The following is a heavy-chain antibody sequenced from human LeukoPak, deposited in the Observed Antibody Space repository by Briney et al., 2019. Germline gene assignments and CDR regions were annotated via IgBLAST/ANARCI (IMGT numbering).Heavy chain of an antibody. J-gene: IGHJ6*03. D-gene: IGHD3-3*01. CDR3: ARDHTPGWSGYYPYYYYYMDV. CDR2: IIPIFGTA. Sequence: ASVKVSCKASGGTFSSYAISWVRQAPGQGLEWMGGIIPIFGTANYAQKFQGRVTITTDESTSTAYMELRSLRSDDTAVYYCARDHTPGWSGYYPYYYYYMDVWAKGPRSPSP. V-gene: IGHV1-69*05. CDR1: GGTFSSYA.